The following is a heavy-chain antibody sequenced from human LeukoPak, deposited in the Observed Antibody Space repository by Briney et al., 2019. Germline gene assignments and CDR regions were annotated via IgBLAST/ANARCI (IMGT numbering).Heavy chain of an antibody. CDR2: IYPGDSDA. CDR1: GYNFATHW. V-gene: IGHV5-51*04. D-gene: IGHD3-22*01. Sequence: GESLKISCKGSGYNFATHWIAWVRHMPGEGLESMGIIYPGDSDARYNPSFQGQVTISVDKRISTAYMQWNSLEASDTAMYYCVRRYYYDGTGSYFDYWGQGTLVTVSS. CDR3: VRRYYYDGTGSYFDY. J-gene: IGHJ4*02.